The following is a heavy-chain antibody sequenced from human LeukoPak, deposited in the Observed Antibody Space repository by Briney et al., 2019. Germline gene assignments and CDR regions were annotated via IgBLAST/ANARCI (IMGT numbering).Heavy chain of an antibody. J-gene: IGHJ4*02. D-gene: IGHD3-10*01. V-gene: IGHV3-7*03. CDR1: GFTFSGYW. CDR2: IKQDGSEK. CDR3: ARKAMVRGVIIWSLDY. Sequence: GGSLRLSCAASGFTFSGYWMSWVRQAPGKGLEWVANIKQDGSEKYYVDSVKGRFTISRDNAKNSLYLQMNSLRAEDTAVYYCARKAMVRGVIIWSLDYWGQGTLVTVSS.